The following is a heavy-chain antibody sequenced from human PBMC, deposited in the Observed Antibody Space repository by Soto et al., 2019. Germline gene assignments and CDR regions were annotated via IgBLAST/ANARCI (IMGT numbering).Heavy chain of an antibody. D-gene: IGHD3-9*01. CDR1: GFTFSNFE. J-gene: IGHJ6*02. Sequence: PGGSLRLSCAASGFTFSNFEMHWVRQAPGKGLEWVSYINTAGSTKYYAESVKGRFTISRDNARNSLFPQMNSLRAEDTAVYYCARAQCSSPDCLTAYYSYGLYVWGQGSTVTVSS. CDR2: INTAGSTK. V-gene: IGHV3-48*03. CDR3: ARAQCSSPDCLTAYYSYGLYV.